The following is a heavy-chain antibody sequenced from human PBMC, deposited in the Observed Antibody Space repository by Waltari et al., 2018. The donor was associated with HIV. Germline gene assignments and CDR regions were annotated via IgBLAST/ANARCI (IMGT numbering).Heavy chain of an antibody. Sequence: QLQLQESGPGLVKPSETLSLTCTVSGGSISSSSYYWGWIRQPPGKGLEWIGRIYYSGRSYYNPYLKRRVTISGDTTKNQFSLKLSSVTAADTAVYYCARRGLMYDYVWGSYKWGGGMDVWGQGTTVTVSS. J-gene: IGHJ6*02. D-gene: IGHD3-16*01. CDR1: GGSISSSSYY. V-gene: IGHV4-39*01. CDR2: IYYSGRS. CDR3: ARRGLMYDYVWGSYKWGGGMDV.